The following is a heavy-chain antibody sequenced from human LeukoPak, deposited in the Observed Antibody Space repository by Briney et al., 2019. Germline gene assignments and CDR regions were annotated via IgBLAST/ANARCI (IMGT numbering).Heavy chain of an antibody. J-gene: IGHJ4*02. D-gene: IGHD6-19*01. Sequence: ASVKVSCKASGYTFTGYYMHWVRQAPGQGLEWMGWINPNSGGTNYAQKFQGRVTMTRDTSISTAYMELSRLRSDDTAVYYCARALEYSSGAGLIFDYRGQGTLVIVSS. CDR2: INPNSGGT. CDR1: GYTFTGYY. V-gene: IGHV1-2*02. CDR3: ARALEYSSGAGLIFDY.